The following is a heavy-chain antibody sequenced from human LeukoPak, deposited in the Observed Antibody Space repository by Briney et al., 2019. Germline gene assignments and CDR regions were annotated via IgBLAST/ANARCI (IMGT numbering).Heavy chain of an antibody. CDR3: VRLDAAAGRYLQFYY. V-gene: IGHV4-59*08. CDR1: GGSINNYY. J-gene: IGHJ4*02. D-gene: IGHD5-24*01. Sequence: SETLSLTCTVSGGSINNYYWSWIRQSPEKGLEWIGYIHDSGSTNYNPSLKSRVTISVDTSKNQFSLKLSSVTAADTAVYYCVRLDAAAGRYLQFYYWGQGALVTVSS. CDR2: IHDSGST.